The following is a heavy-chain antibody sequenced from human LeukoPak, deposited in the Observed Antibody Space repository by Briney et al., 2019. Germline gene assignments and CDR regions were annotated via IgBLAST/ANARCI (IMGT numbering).Heavy chain of an antibody. J-gene: IGHJ4*02. V-gene: IGHV4-39*01. CDR2: IYYSGST. D-gene: IGHD6-13*01. CDR1: GVSISSSSYY. Sequence: PSETLSLTCSVSGVSISSSSYYWGWIRQPPGKGLEWIGTIYYSGSTHYNPSLKSRVTISVDPTKNQFSLKLSSVTAADTAVYYCARHVAAAGTLHFDYWGQGTLVTVSS. CDR3: ARHVAAAGTLHFDY.